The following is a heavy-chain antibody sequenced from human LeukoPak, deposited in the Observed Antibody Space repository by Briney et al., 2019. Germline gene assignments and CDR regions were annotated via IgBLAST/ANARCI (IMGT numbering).Heavy chain of an antibody. D-gene: IGHD3-16*02. V-gene: IGHV3-23*01. Sequence: GGSLRLSCAASGFTFSSYAMSWVRQAPGKGLEWVSDISGSGSNTYYADSVKGRFTISRDNAKNTLYLQMNSLGAEDTAVYYCAREWTMITFGGVIPKNYFDYWGQGTLVTVSS. CDR1: GFTFSSYA. J-gene: IGHJ4*02. CDR2: ISGSGSNT. CDR3: AREWTMITFGGVIPKNYFDY.